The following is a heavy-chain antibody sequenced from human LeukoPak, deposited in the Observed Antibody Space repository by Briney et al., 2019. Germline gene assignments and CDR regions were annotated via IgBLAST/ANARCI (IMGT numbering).Heavy chain of an antibody. CDR3: ARDANYYDSSGRPHYYMDV. D-gene: IGHD3-22*01. V-gene: IGHV3-21*01. Sequence: GGSLRLSCAASGFTFSGYSMNWVRQAPGKGLEWVSSIDSSSSYIYYVDSVRGRSTIFRDNAENSLYLLMNSLRAEDTAVYYCARDANYYDSSGRPHYYMDVWGTGTTVTVSS. CDR2: IDSSSSYI. J-gene: IGHJ6*03. CDR1: GFTFSGYS.